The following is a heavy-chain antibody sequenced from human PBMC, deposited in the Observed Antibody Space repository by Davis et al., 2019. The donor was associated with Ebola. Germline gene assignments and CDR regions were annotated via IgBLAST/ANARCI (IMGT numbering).Heavy chain of an antibody. CDR1: GFTFSSYG. CDR3: ASGRIAAAAH. CDR2: ISYDGSNK. D-gene: IGHD6-13*01. J-gene: IGHJ4*02. V-gene: IGHV3-30*03. Sequence: PGGSLRLSCAASGFTFSSYGMHWVRQAPGKGLEWVAVISYDGSNKYYADSVKGRFTISRDNSKNTLYLQMNSLRAEDTAVYYCASGRIAAAAHWGQGTLVTVSS.